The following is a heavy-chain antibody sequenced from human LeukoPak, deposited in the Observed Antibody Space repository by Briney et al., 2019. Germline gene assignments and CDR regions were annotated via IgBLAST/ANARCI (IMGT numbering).Heavy chain of an antibody. Sequence: GGSLRLSCAASGFTFSGSAMHWVRQASGRGLEWVGRIRSKANSYATAYAASVKGRSTISRDDSKNTAYLQMNSLKTEDTAVYYCTRRGGSSGYWGQGTLVTVSS. J-gene: IGHJ4*02. CDR2: IRSKANSYAT. V-gene: IGHV3-73*01. D-gene: IGHD6-6*01. CDR1: GFTFSGSA. CDR3: TRRGGSSGY.